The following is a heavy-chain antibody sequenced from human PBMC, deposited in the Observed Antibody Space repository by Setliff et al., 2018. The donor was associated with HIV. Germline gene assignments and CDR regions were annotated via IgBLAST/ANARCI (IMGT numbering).Heavy chain of an antibody. CDR2: IYSSGST. D-gene: IGHD5-18*01. V-gene: IGHV4-61*09. CDR1: GGSISSGHYY. J-gene: IGHJ5*02. Sequence: SETLSLTCTVSGGSISSGHYYWSWIRQPAGKGLEWIGHIYSSGSTNFNPSLKSRVTISVDTSENQFSLKLSSVTAADTAVYYCATSGYSYAFNWFDPWGQGTLVTVSS. CDR3: ATSGYSYAFNWFDP.